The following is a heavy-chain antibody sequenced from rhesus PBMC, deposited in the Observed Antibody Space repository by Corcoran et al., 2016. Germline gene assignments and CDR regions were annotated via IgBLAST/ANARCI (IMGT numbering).Heavy chain of an antibody. CDR2: IYGRGSST. CDR1: GGSTSSSN. J-gene: IGHJ4*01. D-gene: IGHD1-44*01. CDR3: ASSGAGKMDY. Sequence: QLQLQESGPGPVKPSETLSLTCAVSGGSTSSSNCGWIRQAPGKGLEWSGYIYGRGSSTNYNPSLKSRVILSVDTSKNQVSLKLSSVTAADTAVYYCASSGAGKMDYCGQGVLVTVCS. V-gene: IGHV4-169*02.